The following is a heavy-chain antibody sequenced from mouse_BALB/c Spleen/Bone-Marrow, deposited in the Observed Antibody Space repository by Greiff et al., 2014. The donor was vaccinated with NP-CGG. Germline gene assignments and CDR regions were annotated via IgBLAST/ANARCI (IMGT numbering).Heavy chain of an antibody. D-gene: IGHD2-10*02. CDR3: ARQLYGNYAY. V-gene: IGHV1S30*01. CDR1: GYSFTGYY. Sequence: EVQRVESGPELVKPGPSVKISCKASGYSFTGYYMHWVKQSHGKSLEWIGKLNPYNGGTSYNQKFKGKATLTVDTSSSTAFMELHSLTSEDSLVYYCARQLYGNYAYWGLGTLVTVSA. J-gene: IGHJ3*01. CDR2: LNPYNGGT.